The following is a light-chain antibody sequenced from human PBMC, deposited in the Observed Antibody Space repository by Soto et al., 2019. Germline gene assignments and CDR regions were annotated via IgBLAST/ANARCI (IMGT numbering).Light chain of an antibody. V-gene: IGLV2-14*03. CDR3: RSGPTSTAV. Sequence: QSALTQPASVSGSPGQSITISCTGTSSDVDDYKHVSWYQHLPGKAPKLIVYDVSNRPLGVANRFSGSKSGNTASLTISGLQTEDEADYYCRSGPTSTAVFGTGTKLTVL. CDR2: DVS. CDR1: SSDVDDYKH. J-gene: IGLJ1*01.